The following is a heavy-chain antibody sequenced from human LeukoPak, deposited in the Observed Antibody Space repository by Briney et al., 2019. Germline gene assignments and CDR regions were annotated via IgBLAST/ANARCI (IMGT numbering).Heavy chain of an antibody. Sequence: GGSLRLSCAASGFTFSSYWMSWVRQAPGKGPEWVANIKQDGSEKYYVDSVKGRFTISRDNAKNSLYLQMNSLRAEDTAVYYCARNYDFWSGYPPVDYWGQGTLVTVSS. CDR1: GFTFSSYW. CDR3: ARNYDFWSGYPPVDY. J-gene: IGHJ4*02. D-gene: IGHD3-3*01. V-gene: IGHV3-7*01. CDR2: IKQDGSEK.